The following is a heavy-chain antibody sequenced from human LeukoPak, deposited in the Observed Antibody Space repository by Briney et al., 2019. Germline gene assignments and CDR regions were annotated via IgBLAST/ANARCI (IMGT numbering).Heavy chain of an antibody. V-gene: IGHV1-18*01. J-gene: IGHJ3*02. CDR3: ARDYLYDFWSGLEDAFDI. D-gene: IGHD3-3*01. Sequence: ASVKVSCKASGYTFTSYGFSWVRQAPGQGLEWVGWISAQDGNTKYVQKLQGRVTMTTDTSTRTAYMELSRLRSDDTAVYYCARDYLYDFWSGLEDAFDIWGQGTMVTVSS. CDR1: GYTFTSYG. CDR2: ISAQDGNT.